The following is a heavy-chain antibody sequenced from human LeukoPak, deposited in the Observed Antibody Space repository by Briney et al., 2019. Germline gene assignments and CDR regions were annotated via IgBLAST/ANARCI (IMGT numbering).Heavy chain of an antibody. Sequence: GGSLRLSCAASGFTFSDYYMSWIPQAPGKGLEWVSYISSNGSTIYYADSVKGRFTISRDNAKNSLYLQMNSLRAEDTAVYYCARADYYDSSGYYSIGNDYWGQGTLVTVSS. D-gene: IGHD3-22*01. CDR3: ARADYYDSSGYYSIGNDY. V-gene: IGHV3-11*01. CDR1: GFTFSDYY. J-gene: IGHJ4*02. CDR2: ISSNGSTI.